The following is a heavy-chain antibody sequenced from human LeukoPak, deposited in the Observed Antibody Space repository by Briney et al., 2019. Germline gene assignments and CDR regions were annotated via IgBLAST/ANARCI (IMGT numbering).Heavy chain of an antibody. CDR1: GFTFSSYA. J-gene: IGHJ4*02. V-gene: IGHV3-23*01. D-gene: IGHD1-14*01. Sequence: GGSLRLSCAASGFTFSSYAMSWVRQAPGKGLEWVSAISGSGGSTYYADSVKGRFTISRDNAKNSLYLQMDSLRAEDTAVYYCARELDTEEFDYWGQGTLVTVSS. CDR2: ISGSGGST. CDR3: ARELDTEEFDY.